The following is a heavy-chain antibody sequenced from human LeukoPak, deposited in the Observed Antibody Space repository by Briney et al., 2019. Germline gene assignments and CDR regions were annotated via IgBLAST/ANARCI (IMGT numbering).Heavy chain of an antibody. V-gene: IGHV3-48*04. D-gene: IGHD3-10*02. CDR2: ISSSGSTI. Sequence: GGSLRLSCAASGFTFSSYGMHWVRQAPGKGLEWVSYISSSGSTIYYADSVKGRFTISRDNAKNSLYLQMNSLRAEDTAVYHCAELGITMIGGVWGKGTTVTISS. CDR1: GFTFSSYG. J-gene: IGHJ6*04. CDR3: AELGITMIGGV.